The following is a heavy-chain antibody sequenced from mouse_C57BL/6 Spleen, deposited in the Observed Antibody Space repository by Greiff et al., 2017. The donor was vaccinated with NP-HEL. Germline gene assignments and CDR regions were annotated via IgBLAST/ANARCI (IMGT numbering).Heavy chain of an antibody. D-gene: IGHD1-1*01. Sequence: VQLKQSGPELVKPGASVKISCKASGYSFTGYYMNWVKQSPEKSLEWIGEINPSTGGTTYNQKFKAKATLTVDKSSSTAYMQLKSLTSEDSAVYYCARWYYGSSYVMDYWGQGTSVTVSS. V-gene: IGHV1-42*01. CDR2: INPSTGGT. CDR3: ARWYYGSSYVMDY. J-gene: IGHJ4*01. CDR1: GYSFTGYY.